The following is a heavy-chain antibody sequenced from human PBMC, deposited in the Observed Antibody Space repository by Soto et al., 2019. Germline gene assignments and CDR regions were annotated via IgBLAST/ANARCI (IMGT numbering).Heavy chain of an antibody. D-gene: IGHD3-22*01. J-gene: IGHJ6*02. CDR2: IYTSGST. CDR3: ARWPRNYYDSSAYRMDV. Sequence: SETLSLTCTVSGGSISSYYWSWIRQPAGKGLEWIGRIYTSGSTNYNPSLKSRVTMSVDTSKHQFSLKLSSVTAADTAVYSCARWPRNYYDSSAYRMDVWGQGTTVT. V-gene: IGHV4-4*07. CDR1: GGSISSYY.